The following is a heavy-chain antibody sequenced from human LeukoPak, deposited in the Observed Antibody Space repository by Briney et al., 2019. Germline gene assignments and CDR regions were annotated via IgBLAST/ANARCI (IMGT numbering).Heavy chain of an antibody. V-gene: IGHV3-48*03. D-gene: IGHD3-10*01. Sequence: GGSLRLSCAASGFTFSSYEMNWVPQAPGKGLEWVSYISSSGSTIYYADSVKGRFTISRDNAKNSLYLQMNSLRAEDTAVYYCARDLHGSADYWGQGSLVTVSS. J-gene: IGHJ4*02. CDR3: ARDLHGSADY. CDR2: ISSSGSTI. CDR1: GFTFSSYE.